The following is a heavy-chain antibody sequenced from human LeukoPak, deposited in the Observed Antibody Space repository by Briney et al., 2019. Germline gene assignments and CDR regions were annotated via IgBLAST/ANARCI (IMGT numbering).Heavy chain of an antibody. CDR2: ISGSGGST. V-gene: IGHV3-23*01. D-gene: IGHD3-3*01. Sequence: GGSLRLSCAASGFTFSSYAMSWVRQAPGKGLEWVSAISGSGGSTYYADSVKGRFTISRDNSKNTLYLQMNSLRAEDTAVYYCAKDRSYYDFWSGYFVGRGLYYYYYMDVWGKGTTVTVSS. J-gene: IGHJ6*03. CDR3: AKDRSYYDFWSGYFVGRGLYYYYYMDV. CDR1: GFTFSSYA.